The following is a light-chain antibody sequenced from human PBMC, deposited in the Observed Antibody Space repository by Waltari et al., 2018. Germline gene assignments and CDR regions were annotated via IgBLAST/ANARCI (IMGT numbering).Light chain of an antibody. CDR1: QRISSY. J-gene: IGKJ4*01. CDR2: DAS. Sequence: DILLTQSPATLSLSPGERATLSCRASQRISSYLAWYQQKPGQAPRLLINDASNRATGIPARFSGSGSGTDFTLTISSLEPEDFAVYYCQQRSNWRSITFGGGTKVEIK. V-gene: IGKV3-11*01. CDR3: QQRSNWRSIT.